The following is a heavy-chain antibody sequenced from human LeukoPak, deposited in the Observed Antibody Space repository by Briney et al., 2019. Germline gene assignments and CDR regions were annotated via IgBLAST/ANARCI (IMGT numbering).Heavy chain of an antibody. Sequence: GGSLRLSCGASGFIFSNYDIRWVRQAPGKGLEWVAVISHDGSSKYYADSVKGRFTISRDNSKSTLYLQMNSLRAEDTAVYYCTKGSGYETSDYWGQGTLVTVSS. CDR1: GFIFSNYD. J-gene: IGHJ4*02. CDR3: TKGSGYETSDY. D-gene: IGHD5-12*01. V-gene: IGHV3-30*18. CDR2: ISHDGSSK.